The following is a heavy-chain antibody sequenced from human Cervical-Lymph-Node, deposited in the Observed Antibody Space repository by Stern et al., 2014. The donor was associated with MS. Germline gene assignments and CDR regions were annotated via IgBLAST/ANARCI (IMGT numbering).Heavy chain of an antibody. Sequence: VHLVESGGGVVQPGTSLRLSCAASGFTFNKYGMHWVRQAPGKGLEWVAVIGYDGSNEDSADSVKGRFTISRDTSKNTLYLQMNSLRAEDTAVYYCTRGDVQKYGAHWGQGTLVTASS. CDR3: TRGDVQKYGAH. D-gene: IGHD3-10*01. CDR2: IGYDGSNE. V-gene: IGHV3-33*01. CDR1: GFTFNKYG. J-gene: IGHJ4*02.